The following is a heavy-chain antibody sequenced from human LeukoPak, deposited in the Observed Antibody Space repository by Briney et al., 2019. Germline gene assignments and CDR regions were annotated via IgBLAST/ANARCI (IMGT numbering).Heavy chain of an antibody. CDR1: GFTVSTNY. J-gene: IGHJ4*02. CDR3: ARDRGGSRSDC. Sequence: GGSLRLSCAASGFTVSTNYMSWIRQAPGKGLEWVSVIYNGGTTYYADSVKGRFTISRDNSKNTLNLQMNSLRAEDTAVYYCARDRGGSRSDCWGQGTLVTVSS. V-gene: IGHV3-66*01. CDR2: IYNGGTT. D-gene: IGHD6-13*01.